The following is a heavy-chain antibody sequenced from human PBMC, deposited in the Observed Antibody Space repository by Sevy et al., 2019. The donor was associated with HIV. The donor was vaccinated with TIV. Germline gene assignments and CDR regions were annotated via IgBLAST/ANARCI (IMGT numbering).Heavy chain of an antibody. V-gene: IGHV1-18*01. J-gene: IGHJ4*02. CDR1: GYTFTSYG. CDR2: ISAYNGNT. Sequence: ASVKVSCKASGYTFTSYGISWVRQAPGQGLEWMGWISAYNGNTNYAQKLQDRVTMTTDTSTSTAYMELRSLRSDDTAVYYCARSFSSWYPDGFDYWGQRTLVTVSS. D-gene: IGHD6-13*01. CDR3: ARSFSSWYPDGFDY.